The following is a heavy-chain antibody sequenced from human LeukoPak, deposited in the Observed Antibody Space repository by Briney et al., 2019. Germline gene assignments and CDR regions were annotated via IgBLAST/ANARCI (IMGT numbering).Heavy chain of an antibody. CDR2: IYYSGSI. Sequence: PSETLSLTCTVSGGSISSYYWSWIRQPPGKGLEWIGYIYYSGSINYNPSLKSRVTISVDTSKNQFSLKLSSVTAADTAVYYCARDLGATGYFDYWGQGTLVTVSS. D-gene: IGHD1-26*01. CDR3: ARDLGATGYFDY. J-gene: IGHJ4*02. CDR1: GGSISSYY. V-gene: IGHV4-59*01.